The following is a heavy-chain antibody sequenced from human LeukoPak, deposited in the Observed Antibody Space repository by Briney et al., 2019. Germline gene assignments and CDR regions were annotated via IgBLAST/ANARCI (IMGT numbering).Heavy chain of an antibody. J-gene: IGHJ3*02. Sequence: GGSLRLSCAASGFTFSNYCMSWVRQAPGKGLEWVAHIKSDASETYYVDSVKGRFTISRDNAKNSLYLPMNSLRAEDTAVYYCARNSRYSFDIWGQGTMVTVSS. V-gene: IGHV3-7*04. CDR3: ARNSRYSFDI. CDR1: GFTFSNYC. D-gene: IGHD4-11*01. CDR2: IKSDASET.